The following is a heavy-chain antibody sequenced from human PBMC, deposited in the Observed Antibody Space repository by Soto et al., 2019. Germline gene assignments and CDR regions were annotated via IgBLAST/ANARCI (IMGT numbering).Heavy chain of an antibody. J-gene: IGHJ4*02. Sequence: EVQLVESGGGLVFPGGSLRLSCVASGFSFSDYSMNWVRQAPGKGLEWVSYISSISDNTQHADSVKGRFTVSRDNAKNSLFLQMDSLRDEDTAIYYCARLPKGSLVTAWGQGTLVTVSS. V-gene: IGHV3-48*02. CDR3: ARLPKGSLVTA. CDR1: GFSFSDYS. D-gene: IGHD2-21*02. CDR2: ISSISDNT.